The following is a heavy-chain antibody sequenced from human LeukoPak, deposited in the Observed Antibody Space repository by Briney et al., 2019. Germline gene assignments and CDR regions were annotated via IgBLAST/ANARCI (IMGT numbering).Heavy chain of an antibody. CDR1: GYSISGGYY. Sequence: PSETLSLTCTVSGYSISGGYYWDWIRQPPGKGLEWIGSIYHSGSTYYNPSLKSRVTISVDTSKNQFSLKLSSVTAADTAVYYCARVAPITMIDGVLIWGQGTMVTDSS. V-gene: IGHV4-38-2*02. CDR3: ARVAPITMIDGVLI. CDR2: IYHSGST. D-gene: IGHD3-22*01. J-gene: IGHJ3*02.